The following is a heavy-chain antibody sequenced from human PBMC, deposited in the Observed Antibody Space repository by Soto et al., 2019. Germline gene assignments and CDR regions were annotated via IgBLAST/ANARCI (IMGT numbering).Heavy chain of an antibody. CDR1: GYTFIGYY. CDR2: INPNNGGT. D-gene: IGHD3-10*01. Sequence: GASVKVSCKTSGYTFIGYYVHWVRQAPGQGLEWMGWINPNNGGTKHSQKFQGRVTMTRDTSINTAYMELSRLTTDDTAVYYCARRRGNYPITEFLQYWGQGTLVTVSS. V-gene: IGHV1-2*02. CDR3: ARRRGNYPITEFLQY. J-gene: IGHJ1*01.